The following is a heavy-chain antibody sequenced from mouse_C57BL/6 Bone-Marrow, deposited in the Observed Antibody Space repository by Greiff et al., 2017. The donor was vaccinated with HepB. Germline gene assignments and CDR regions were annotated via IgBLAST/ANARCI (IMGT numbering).Heavy chain of an antibody. J-gene: IGHJ3*01. CDR3: ARPGGSSQFAY. D-gene: IGHD1-1*01. CDR2: ISSGSSTI. V-gene: IGHV5-17*01. Sequence: EVQRVESGGGLVKPGGSLKLSCAASGFTFSDYGMHWVRQAPEKGLEWVAYISSGSSTIYYADTVKGRFTISRDNAKNTLFLQMTSLRSEDTAMYYCARPGGSSQFAYWGQGTLVTVSA. CDR1: GFTFSDYG.